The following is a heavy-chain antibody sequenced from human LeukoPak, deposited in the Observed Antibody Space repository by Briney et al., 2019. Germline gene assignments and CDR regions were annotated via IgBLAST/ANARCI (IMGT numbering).Heavy chain of an antibody. CDR3: AKEERSMPAAGRGY. CDR1: GDSISSRNIY. Sequence: ETLSLTCTVSGDSISSRNIYWGWIRQAPGKGLEWIGTVYHSGSTYYNPSLKSRVTMSVDTSKNQFSLKLSSVTAADTAVYYCAKEERSMPAAGRGYWGQGTLVTVSS. J-gene: IGHJ4*02. CDR2: VYHSGST. D-gene: IGHD6-13*01. V-gene: IGHV4-39*02.